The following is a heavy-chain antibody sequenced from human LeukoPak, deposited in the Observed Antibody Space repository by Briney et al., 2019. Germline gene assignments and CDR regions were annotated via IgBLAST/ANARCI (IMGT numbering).Heavy chain of an antibody. CDR3: ARGRGRMDV. CDR1: GGSFSGYY. J-gene: IGHJ6*03. D-gene: IGHD3-10*01. CDR2: INHSGST. V-gene: IGHV4-34*01. Sequence: SETLSLICAVYGGSFSGYYWSWIRQPPGKGLEWIGEINHSGSTNYNPSLKSRVTISVDTSKNQFSLKLSSVTAADTAVYYCARGRGRMDVWGKGTTVTVSS.